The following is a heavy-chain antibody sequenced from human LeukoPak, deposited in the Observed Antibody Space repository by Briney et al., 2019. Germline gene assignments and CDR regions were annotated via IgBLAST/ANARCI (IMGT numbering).Heavy chain of an antibody. CDR2: TNPGDSDT. CDR3: ARRIGSGWYDY. Sequence: GESLKISCKGSGYSFTSYWIGWVRQMPGKGLEWLGITNPGDSDTRYSPSFQGQVTISADKSISTANLQWSSLKASDTAMYYCARRIGSGWYDYWGQGTLVTVSS. D-gene: IGHD6-19*01. CDR1: GYSFTSYW. V-gene: IGHV5-51*01. J-gene: IGHJ4*02.